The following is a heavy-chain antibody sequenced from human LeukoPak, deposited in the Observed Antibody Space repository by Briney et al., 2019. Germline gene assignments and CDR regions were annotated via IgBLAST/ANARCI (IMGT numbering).Heavy chain of an antibody. CDR1: GGSISSGSYY. D-gene: IGHD6-13*01. Sequence: PSQTLSLTCTVSGGSISSGSYYWSWIRQPAGTGLEWIGRIYTSGSTNYNPSLKSRVTISVDTSKNQFSLKMSSVTVADTAVYYCARGGSSWYSDWFDPWGQGTLVTVSS. CDR2: IYTSGST. CDR3: ARGGSSWYSDWFDP. J-gene: IGHJ5*02. V-gene: IGHV4-61*02.